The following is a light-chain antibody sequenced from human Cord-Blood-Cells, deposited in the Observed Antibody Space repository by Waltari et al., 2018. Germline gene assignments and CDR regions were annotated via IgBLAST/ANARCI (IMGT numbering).Light chain of an antibody. CDR2: EVS. CDR3: CSYAGSSTYV. Sequence: QSALTQPASVSGPPGQPITISCTGTSSDVGSYNLVSWYQQHPGKAPKLMIYEVSKRPSGVSNRFSGSKSGNTASLTISGLQAEDEADYYCCSYAGSSTYVFGTGTKVTVL. CDR1: SSDVGSYNL. V-gene: IGLV2-23*02. J-gene: IGLJ1*01.